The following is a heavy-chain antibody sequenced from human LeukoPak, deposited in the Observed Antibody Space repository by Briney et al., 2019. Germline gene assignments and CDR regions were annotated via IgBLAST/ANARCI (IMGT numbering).Heavy chain of an antibody. CDR3: ARLWGSVSGYFDY. CDR2: IWYDGSDK. Sequence: EGSLRLSCAVSGYTFSRHGMHWVRQAPGKGLEWVAAIWYDGSDKYYADSVKGRFTISRDNSKNMLYLQMDSLRAEDTALYYCARLWGSVSGYFDYWGQGTLVTVSS. J-gene: IGHJ4*02. V-gene: IGHV3-33*01. D-gene: IGHD2-21*01. CDR1: GYTFSRHG.